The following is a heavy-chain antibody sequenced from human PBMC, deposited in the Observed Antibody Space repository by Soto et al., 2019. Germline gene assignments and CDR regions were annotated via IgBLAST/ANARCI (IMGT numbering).Heavy chain of an antibody. CDR3: AKKGQPTYYYYGLAV. CDR2: ISGYNGDT. Sequence: ASAKISCKASGYTFSRYGISCLRQTPGQGLEWMGLISGYNGDTNYAQKFQGRVSMTIDTSTTTAYMELRSLTSDDTAVYYCAKKGQPTYYYYGLAVWGQGTKVTVSS. V-gene: IGHV1-18*01. J-gene: IGHJ6*02. CDR1: GYTFSRYG. D-gene: IGHD6-13*01.